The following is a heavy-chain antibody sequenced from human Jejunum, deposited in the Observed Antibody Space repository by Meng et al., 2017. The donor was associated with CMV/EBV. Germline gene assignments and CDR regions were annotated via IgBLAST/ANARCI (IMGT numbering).Heavy chain of an antibody. CDR1: GCRFTDSF. V-gene: IGHV1-2*06. Sequence: ACQAAGCRFTDSFIHWVSPAPGLGLEAVGRVLCISGDTDYAPEFRGRVTITRDTSISTVYMELSELRFDDTASYYCVRDGSYHDFDYWGQGTLVTVSS. CDR3: VRDGSYHDFDY. D-gene: IGHD1-26*01. CDR2: VLCISGDT. J-gene: IGHJ4*02.